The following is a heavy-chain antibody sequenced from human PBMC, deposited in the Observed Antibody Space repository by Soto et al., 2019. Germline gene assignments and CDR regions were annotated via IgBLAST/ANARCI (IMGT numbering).Heavy chain of an antibody. V-gene: IGHV4-34*01. J-gene: IGHJ4*02. Sequence: KPSETLSLTCAVYGGSFSAYYWSWIRQPPGKGLEWIGEINHSGSTTYNPSLKSRVTISGDTSKNQFSLNVTSVTAADTAVYYCARESFGTSLFDYWGQGALVTVSS. CDR1: GGSFSAYY. CDR3: ARESFGTSLFDY. D-gene: IGHD1-7*01. CDR2: INHSGST.